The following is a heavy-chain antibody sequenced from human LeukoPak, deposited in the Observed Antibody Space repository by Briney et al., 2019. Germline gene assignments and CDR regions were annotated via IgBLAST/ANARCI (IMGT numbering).Heavy chain of an antibody. CDR3: AKDPSYYDFWSGYYRINWFDP. Sequence: GGSLRLSCAASGFTFSSYAMSWVRQAPGKGLEWVSAISGSGGSTYYADSVKGRFTISRDNSKNTLYLQMNSLRAEDTAVYYCAKDPSYYDFWSGYYRINWFDPWGQGTPVTVSS. J-gene: IGHJ5*02. CDR2: ISGSGGST. D-gene: IGHD3-3*01. CDR1: GFTFSSYA. V-gene: IGHV3-23*01.